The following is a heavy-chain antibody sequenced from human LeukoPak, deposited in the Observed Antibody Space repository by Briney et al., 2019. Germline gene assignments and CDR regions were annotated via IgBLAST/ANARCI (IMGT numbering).Heavy chain of an antibody. V-gene: IGHV3-7*01. CDR3: ARDSPPARPYYYYYYMDV. CDR1: GFTFSSYW. Sequence: PGGSLRLSCAASGFTFSSYWMSWVRQAPGKGLEWVANIKQDGSEKYYVDSVKGRFTISRDNAKNSLYLQMNSLRAEDTALYYCARDSPPARPYYYYYYMDVWGKGTTVTVSS. CDR2: IKQDGSEK. J-gene: IGHJ6*03. D-gene: IGHD6-6*01.